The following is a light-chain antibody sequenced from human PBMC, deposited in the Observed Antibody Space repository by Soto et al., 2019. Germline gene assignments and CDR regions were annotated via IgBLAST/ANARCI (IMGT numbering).Light chain of an antibody. Sequence: DIQMTQSPSTLSATAGDRFTITCRASQSISSWLAWYQHKPGKAPKLLIYDASNLDSGVPSRFSGSGSGTEFSLTISNLQPDDFATHYCQQYENYWTFGQGTKVDIK. V-gene: IGKV1-5*01. CDR1: QSISSW. CDR3: QQYENYWT. CDR2: DAS. J-gene: IGKJ1*01.